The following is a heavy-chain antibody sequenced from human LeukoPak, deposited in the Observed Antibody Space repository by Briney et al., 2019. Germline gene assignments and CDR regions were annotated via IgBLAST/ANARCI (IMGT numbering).Heavy chain of an antibody. V-gene: IGHV4-34*01. CDR3: ARSRSYGSGSPGIDY. CDR2: INHSGST. J-gene: IGHJ4*02. D-gene: IGHD3-10*01. CDR1: GGSFSGYY. Sequence: SETLSPTCAVYGGSFSGYYWSWIRQPPGKGLEWIGEINHSGSTNYNPSLKSRVTISVDTSKNQFSLKLSSVTAADTAVYYCARSRSYGSGSPGIDYWGQGTLVTVSS.